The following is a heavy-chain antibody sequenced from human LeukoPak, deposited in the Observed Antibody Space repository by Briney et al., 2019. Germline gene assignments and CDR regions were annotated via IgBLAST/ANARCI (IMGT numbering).Heavy chain of an antibody. CDR1: GFTFSSYG. CDR3: AKDRDYVWGSYRSYYFDY. V-gene: IGHV3-30*02. CDR2: IRYDGSNK. J-gene: IGHJ4*02. Sequence: PGGSLRLSCAASGFTFSSYGMHWVRQAPGKGLEWVAFIRYDGSNKYYADSVKGRFTISRDNSKNTLYLQMNGLRAEDTAVYYCAKDRDYVWGSYRSYYFDYWGQGTLVTVSS. D-gene: IGHD3-16*02.